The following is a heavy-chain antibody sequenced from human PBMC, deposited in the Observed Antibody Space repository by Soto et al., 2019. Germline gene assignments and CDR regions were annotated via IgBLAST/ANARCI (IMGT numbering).Heavy chain of an antibody. CDR1: GFTFSSYG. CDR2: ISYDGSNK. V-gene: IGHV3-30*18. Sequence: GSLRLSCAASGFTFSSYGMHWVRQAPGKGLEWVAVISYDGSNKYYADSVKGRFTISRDNSKNTLYLQMNSLRAEDTAVYYCAKDPGYCSGGSCYHFDYWGQGTLVTVSS. CDR3: AKDPGYCSGGSCYHFDY. J-gene: IGHJ4*02. D-gene: IGHD2-15*01.